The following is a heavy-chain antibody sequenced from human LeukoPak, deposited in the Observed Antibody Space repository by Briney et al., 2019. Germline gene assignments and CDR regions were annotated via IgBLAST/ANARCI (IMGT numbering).Heavy chain of an antibody. CDR3: ARDWASEWGYVDYVPYSFDY. CDR2: ITSSGSTI. D-gene: IGHD4-17*01. J-gene: IGHJ4*02. CDR1: GFTFSDYY. Sequence: PGVSLRLSCAASGFTFSDYYMGWIRQAPGKGLECVSFITSSGSTIYYADSVKGRFTISRDNAKNSLYLQMNSLRAEDTAVYYCARDWASEWGYVDYVPYSFDYWGQGTLVTVSS. V-gene: IGHV3-11*04.